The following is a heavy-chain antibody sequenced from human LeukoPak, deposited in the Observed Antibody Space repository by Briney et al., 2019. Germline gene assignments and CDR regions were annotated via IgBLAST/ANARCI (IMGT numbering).Heavy chain of an antibody. Sequence: ASVKVSCKASGYTFTSYDINWVRQAAGQGLEWMGNVDPNTGNTAYSQKFQGRVTMTRSTSITTAYMELSSLRSEDTAVYYCARNYYDSSGLLLWGQGTLVTVSS. CDR1: GYTFTSYD. J-gene: IGHJ4*02. D-gene: IGHD3-22*01. V-gene: IGHV1-8*01. CDR3: ARNYYDSSGLLL. CDR2: VDPNTGNT.